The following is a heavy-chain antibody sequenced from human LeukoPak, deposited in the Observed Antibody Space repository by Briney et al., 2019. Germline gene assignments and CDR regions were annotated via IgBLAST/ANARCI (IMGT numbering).Heavy chain of an antibody. Sequence: SSVKVSCKASGGTFSSYTISWVRQAPGQGREWMGRIIPILGIANYAQKFQGRVTITADKSTSTAYMELSSLRSEDTAVYYCASGDAHEDYWGQGTLVTVSS. CDR3: ASGDAHEDY. D-gene: IGHD7-27*01. CDR1: GGTFSSYT. J-gene: IGHJ4*02. V-gene: IGHV1-69*02. CDR2: IIPILGIA.